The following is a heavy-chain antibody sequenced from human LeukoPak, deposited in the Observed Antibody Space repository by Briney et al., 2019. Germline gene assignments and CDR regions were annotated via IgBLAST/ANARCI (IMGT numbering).Heavy chain of an antibody. CDR3: ARGGYFDWLLTYYFDY. CDR2: IYFSGST. V-gene: IGHV4-59*01. CDR1: GGFNTHYY. D-gene: IGHD3-9*01. J-gene: IGHJ4*02. Sequence: SETLSLTCSVSGGFNTHYYWSWIRQPPGKGLEWIAYIYFSGSTNYNPSLKSRVTISVDTFKNQFSLKLSSVTAADTAVYYCARGGYFDWLLTYYFDYWGQGTLVTVSS.